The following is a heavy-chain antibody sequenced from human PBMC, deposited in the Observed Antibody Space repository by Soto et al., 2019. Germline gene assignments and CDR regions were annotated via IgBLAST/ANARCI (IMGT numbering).Heavy chain of an antibody. J-gene: IGHJ5*01. V-gene: IGHV3-7*01. D-gene: IGHD1-20*01. CDR3: AREATKVATAKYKWFDS. Sequence: GGSLRLSCAASGFIFSGYWMSWVRQAPGKGLEWVANIKQDGSEKYYVDSVKGRFTISRDNAKNSLYLQMNGLRAEDTAVYYCAREATKVATAKYKWFDSWGQGTLVTVSS. CDR1: GFIFSGYW. CDR2: IKQDGSEK.